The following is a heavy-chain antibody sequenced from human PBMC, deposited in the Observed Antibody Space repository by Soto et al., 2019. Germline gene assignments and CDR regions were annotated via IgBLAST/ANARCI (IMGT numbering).Heavy chain of an antibody. D-gene: IGHD6-19*01. CDR1: GYTFTGYY. J-gene: IGHJ4*02. CDR2: INPNSGGT. V-gene: IGHV1-2*04. Sequence: ASVKVSCKASGYTFTGYYMHWVRQAPGQGLEWMGWINPNSGGTNYAQKFQGWVTMTRDTSISTAYMELSRLRSDDTAVYYCARVGTYSSGWYRYFDYWGQGTLVTVSS. CDR3: ARVGTYSSGWYRYFDY.